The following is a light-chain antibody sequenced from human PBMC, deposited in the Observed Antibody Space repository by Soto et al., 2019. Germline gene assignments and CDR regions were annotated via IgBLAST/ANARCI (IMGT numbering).Light chain of an antibody. CDR2: GAS. J-gene: IGKJ1*01. CDR3: QQYRSSPVT. Sequence: EIVLTQSPGTLSLSPGERATLSCRTSQILSSKYLAWYQQIPGQAPRLLIYGASSRATGIPDRFSGSGSGADFTLTIRRLEPEDFAVYYCQQYRSSPVTFGKGTKVDI. V-gene: IGKV3-20*01. CDR1: QILSSKY.